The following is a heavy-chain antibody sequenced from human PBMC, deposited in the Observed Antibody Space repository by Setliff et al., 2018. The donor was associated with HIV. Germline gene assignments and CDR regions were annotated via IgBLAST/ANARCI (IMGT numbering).Heavy chain of an antibody. D-gene: IGHD3-22*01. V-gene: IGHV3-48*04. Sequence: GGSLRLSCAASGFTFSSYSMNWVRQAPGKGLEWVSYISSSSTIYYADSVKGRFTISRGNAKNTLYLQMNSLRAEDTAVYYCARDLSYDYDRSSDTFDYWGQGTLVTVS. CDR1: GFTFSSYS. J-gene: IGHJ4*02. CDR2: ISSSSTI. CDR3: ARDLSYDYDRSSDTFDY.